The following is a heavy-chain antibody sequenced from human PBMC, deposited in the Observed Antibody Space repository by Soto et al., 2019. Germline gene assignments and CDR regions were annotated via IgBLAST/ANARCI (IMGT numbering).Heavy chain of an antibody. D-gene: IGHD2-21*02. CDR2: ITPMFGTA. CDR3: ATSCRRHCRGDTCNDNWFAP. CDR1: GGTFSSYV. Sequence: QVQLLQSGAEVKKLGSSVKVSCKASGGTFSSYVISWARQAPGQGLEWMGWITPMFGTANYAQKFQGRLTITADESKNTAYMELSTLRSEDTAVYYCATSCRRHCRGDTCNDNWFAPWGQGTLVTVSS. V-gene: IGHV1-69*01. J-gene: IGHJ5*02.